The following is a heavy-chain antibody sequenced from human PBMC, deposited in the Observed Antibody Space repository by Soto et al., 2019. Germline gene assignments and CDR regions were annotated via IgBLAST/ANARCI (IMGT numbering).Heavy chain of an antibody. CDR2: TSYDGINK. CDR3: ARDEEGVTDY. CDR1: GFTFSSYA. J-gene: IGHJ4*02. V-gene: IGHV3-30-3*01. D-gene: IGHD4-4*01. Sequence: GGSLRLSCAASGFTFSSYAMHWVRQAPGKGLEWVAVTSYDGINKYYADSVKGRFTISRDNSKNTLYLQKNSLRGEDTAVYYCARDEEGVTDYWGQGTQVTVSS.